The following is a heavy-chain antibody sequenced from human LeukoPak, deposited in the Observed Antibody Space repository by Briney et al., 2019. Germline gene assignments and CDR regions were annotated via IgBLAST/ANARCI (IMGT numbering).Heavy chain of an antibody. CDR3: ARTTEGGYTYDYFYYYYMDV. CDR2: INHSGST. V-gene: IGHV4-34*01. CDR1: GGSFSGYY. Sequence: PSETLSLTCAVYGGSFSGYYWSWIRQPPGKGLEWIGEINHSGSTNYNPSLKSRVTISIDTSKNQFSLKLSSVTAADTAVYYCARTTEGGYTYDYFYYYYMDVWGKGTTVTISS. D-gene: IGHD5-18*01. J-gene: IGHJ6*03.